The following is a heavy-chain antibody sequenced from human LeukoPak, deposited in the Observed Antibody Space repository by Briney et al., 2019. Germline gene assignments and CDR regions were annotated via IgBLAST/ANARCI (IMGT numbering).Heavy chain of an antibody. J-gene: IGHJ5*02. CDR3: ATLSHGSGSPQANWFDP. V-gene: IGHV1-24*01. D-gene: IGHD3-10*01. Sequence: ASVKVSCKVSGYTLTELSMHWVRQPPGKGLEWMGGFDPEDGETIYPQKFQGRVTMTEDTSTDTAYMELSSLRSEDTAVYYCATLSHGSGSPQANWFDPWGQGTLVTVSS. CDR1: GYTLTELS. CDR2: FDPEDGET.